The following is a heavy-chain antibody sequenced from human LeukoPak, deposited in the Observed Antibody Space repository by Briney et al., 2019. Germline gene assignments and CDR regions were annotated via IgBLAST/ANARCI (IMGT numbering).Heavy chain of an antibody. D-gene: IGHD3-10*02. V-gene: IGHV3-21*01. CDR2: ISSSSSYI. J-gene: IGHJ6*04. CDR1: GFTFRSYS. CDR3: AELGITMIGDV. Sequence: GGSLRLSCAASGFTFRSYSMNWGRQAPGEGLEWVSSISSSSSYIYYADSVKGRFTISRDNAKNSLYLQMNSLRAEDTAVYYCAELGITMIGDVWGKGTTVTISS.